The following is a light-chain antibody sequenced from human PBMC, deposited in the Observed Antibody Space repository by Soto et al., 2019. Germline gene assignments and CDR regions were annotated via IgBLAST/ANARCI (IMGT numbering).Light chain of an antibody. J-gene: IGLJ1*01. CDR2: EVS. CDR1: NSDVGAYNY. CDR3: SSYAGNDVYV. V-gene: IGLV2-8*01. Sequence: QSALTQPPSASGSPGQSVTISCAGTNSDVGAYNYVSWYQQHPGKAPKLMIYEVSERPSGVPDRFSGSKSGNTASLTVSGLQTEDEADYYCSSYAGNDVYVFGTGTKLTVL.